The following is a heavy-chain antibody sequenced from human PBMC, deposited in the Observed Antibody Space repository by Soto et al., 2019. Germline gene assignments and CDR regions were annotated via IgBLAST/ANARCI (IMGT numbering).Heavy chain of an antibody. D-gene: IGHD3-22*01. Sequence: ASVKVSCKASGYTFTSYYMHWVRQAPGQGLEWMGIINPSGGSTSYAQKFQGRVTMTRDTSTSTVYMELSSLRSEDTAVYYCARDLSPSTYYYDSSGYSPGYWAQGTLVTVSS. CDR1: GYTFTSYY. J-gene: IGHJ4*02. CDR2: INPSGGST. V-gene: IGHV1-46*01. CDR3: ARDLSPSTYYYDSSGYSPGY.